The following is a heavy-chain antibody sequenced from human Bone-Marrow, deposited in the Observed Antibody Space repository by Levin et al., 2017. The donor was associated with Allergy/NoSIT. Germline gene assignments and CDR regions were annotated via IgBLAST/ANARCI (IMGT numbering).Heavy chain of an antibody. J-gene: IGHJ4*02. CDR2: IWNDGTNK. V-gene: IGHV3-33*01. Sequence: PGGSLRLSCAASGFTFRIYGMHWVRQAPGKGLTWVAFIWNDGTNKYYADSVEGRFTISRDNSRNTVSLQMNSLGAEDAGVYYCARAGAGFRPFSSAYWGQGTLVTVSS. D-gene: IGHD6-25*01. CDR3: ARAGAGFRPFSSAY. CDR1: GFTFRIYG.